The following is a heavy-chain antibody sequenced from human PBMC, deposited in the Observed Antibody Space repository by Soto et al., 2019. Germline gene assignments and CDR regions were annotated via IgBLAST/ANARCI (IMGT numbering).Heavy chain of an antibody. CDR2: ISSSSITI. CDR3: AGGEGHYKS. V-gene: IGHV3-48*02. J-gene: IGHJ5*02. D-gene: IGHD3-10*01. CDR1: GFTFSTYS. Sequence: EVQLVESGGGLVQPGGSLRVSCAASGFTFSTYSMNWVRQAPGKGLEWVSYISSSSITIYYADSVKGRFTISRDNAKDSPYLQMNSLRDDGAGVYDWAGGEGHYKSWGQGTRVTVSS.